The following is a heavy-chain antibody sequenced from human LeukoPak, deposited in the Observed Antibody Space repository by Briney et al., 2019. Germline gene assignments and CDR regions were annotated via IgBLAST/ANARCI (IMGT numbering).Heavy chain of an antibody. Sequence: SETLSLTCTLSGGSITSGTYYWTWIRQHPGTGLEWIGYIYSSATTYYNPSLKSRATISVDTSQNQFSLKLTSVTAADTAVYYCATMSGSPYYVGVWGKGTTVTVSS. J-gene: IGHJ6*03. V-gene: IGHV4-31*03. D-gene: IGHD2-15*01. CDR3: ATMSGSPYYVGV. CDR2: IYSSATT. CDR1: GGSITSGTYY.